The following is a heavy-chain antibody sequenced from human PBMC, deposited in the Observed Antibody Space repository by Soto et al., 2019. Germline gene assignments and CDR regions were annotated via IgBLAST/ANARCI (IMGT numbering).Heavy chain of an antibody. CDR1: GGSISSYY. CDR2: IYYSGST. J-gene: IGHJ5*02. D-gene: IGHD2-2*01. V-gene: IGHV4-59*08. Sequence: SETLSLTCTVSGGSISSYYWSWIRQPPGKGLEWIGYIYYSGSTNYNPSLKSRVTISVDTSKNQFSLKLSSVTAADTAVYYCARGHCISTGCYVFWFDPWGQGTLVTVSS. CDR3: ARGHCISTGCYVFWFDP.